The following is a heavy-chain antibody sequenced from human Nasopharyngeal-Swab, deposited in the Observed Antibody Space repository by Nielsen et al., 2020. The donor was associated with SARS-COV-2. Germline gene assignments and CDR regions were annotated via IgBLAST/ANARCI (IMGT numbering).Heavy chain of an antibody. J-gene: IGHJ2*01. V-gene: IGHV3-33*01. D-gene: IGHD6-13*01. CDR3: ARGQESYSSSWLNWYFDL. CDR2: IWYDGSNK. Sequence: GESLKISCAASGFTFSSYGMHWVRQAPGTGLEWVAVIWYDGSNKYYADSVKGRFTISRDNSKNTLYLQMNSLRAEDTAVYYCARGQESYSSSWLNWYFDLWGRGTLVTVSS. CDR1: GFTFSSYG.